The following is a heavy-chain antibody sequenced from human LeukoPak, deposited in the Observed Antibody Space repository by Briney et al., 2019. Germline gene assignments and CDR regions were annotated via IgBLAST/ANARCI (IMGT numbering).Heavy chain of an antibody. D-gene: IGHD3-10*01. CDR3: ASEGYYGSGSYYKPYYYYMDV. CDR1: GGSISSYY. CDR2: IYTSGST. Sequence: SETLSLTCTVSGGSISSYYWSWIRQPAGKGLEWIGRIYTSGSTNYNPSLKSRVTMSVDTSKNQFSLELSSVTAADTAVYYCASEGYYGSGSYYKPYYYYMDVWGKGTTVTISS. J-gene: IGHJ6*03. V-gene: IGHV4-4*07.